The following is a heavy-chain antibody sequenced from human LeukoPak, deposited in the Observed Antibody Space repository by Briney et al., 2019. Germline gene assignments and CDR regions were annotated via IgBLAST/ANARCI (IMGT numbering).Heavy chain of an antibody. CDR2: IYYSGST. D-gene: IGHD5-18*01. CDR3: ARLDSPPDAFDI. Sequence: SETLSLTCTVSGGSISSSSYYWGWIRQPPGKGLEWIGSIYYSGSTYYNPSLKSRVTISVDASKNQFSLKLSSVTAADTAVYYCARLDSPPDAFDIWGQGTMVTVSS. J-gene: IGHJ3*02. V-gene: IGHV4-39*01. CDR1: GGSISSSSYY.